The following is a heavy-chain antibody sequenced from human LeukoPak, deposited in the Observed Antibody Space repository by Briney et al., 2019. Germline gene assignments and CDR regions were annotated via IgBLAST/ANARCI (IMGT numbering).Heavy chain of an antibody. D-gene: IGHD1-1*01. CDR1: GFTFSSYA. Sequence: SGGSLRLSCAASGFTFSSYAMSWVRQAPGKGLEWVSAISGSGGSTYYADSVKGRFTISRDNSKNTLYLQMNSLRAEDTAVYYCATRPQYNWNDRQTKIPFDYWGQGTLVTVSS. CDR2: ISGSGGST. CDR3: ATRPQYNWNDRQTKIPFDY. J-gene: IGHJ4*02. V-gene: IGHV3-23*01.